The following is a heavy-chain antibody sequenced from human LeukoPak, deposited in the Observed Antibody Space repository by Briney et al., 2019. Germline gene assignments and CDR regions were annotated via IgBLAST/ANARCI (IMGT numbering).Heavy chain of an antibody. J-gene: IGHJ4*02. CDR1: GFTFSSYA. Sequence: GGSLRLSCAASGFTFSSYAMSWVRQAPGKGLEWVSATSGSGGSTYYADSVKGRFTISRDNSKNTLYLQMNSLRAEDTAVYYCAKDRGYSSGWYHSFFDYWGQGTLVTVSS. D-gene: IGHD6-19*01. CDR3: AKDRGYSSGWYHSFFDY. CDR2: TSGSGGST. V-gene: IGHV3-23*01.